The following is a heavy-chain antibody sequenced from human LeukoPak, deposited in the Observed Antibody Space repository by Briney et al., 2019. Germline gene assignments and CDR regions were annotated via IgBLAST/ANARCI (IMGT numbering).Heavy chain of an antibody. CDR3: ARDRPTFMITFGGVIDY. CDR2: INPNSGGT. CDR1: GYTFTSYG. J-gene: IGHJ4*02. Sequence: ASVKVSCKASGYTFTSYGISWVRQAPGQGLEWMGWINPNSGGTNYAQKFQGRVTMTRDTSISTAYMELSRLRSDDTAVYYCARDRPTFMITFGGVIDYWGQGTLVTVSS. D-gene: IGHD3-16*01. V-gene: IGHV1-2*02.